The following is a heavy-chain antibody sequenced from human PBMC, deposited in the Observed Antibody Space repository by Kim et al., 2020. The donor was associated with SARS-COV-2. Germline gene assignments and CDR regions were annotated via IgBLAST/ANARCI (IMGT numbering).Heavy chain of an antibody. Sequence: GDSVYDADSVKGDLTISMNNAKKSRYLQMNSLVPDDTAVYYCARIYDGGDYWGQGTLVIVSS. V-gene: IGHV3-11*01. J-gene: IGHJ4*02. D-gene: IGHD5-12*01. CDR3: ARIYDGGDY. CDR2: GDSV.